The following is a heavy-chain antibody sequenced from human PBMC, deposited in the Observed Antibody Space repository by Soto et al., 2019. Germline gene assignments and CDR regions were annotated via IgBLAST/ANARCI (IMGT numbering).Heavy chain of an antibody. CDR3: ARGRKGYRSTWYVY. CDR2: ISHSGGT. V-gene: IGHV4-34*02. J-gene: IGHJ4*02. CDR1: GGSFSDYY. Sequence: QVQLQQWGAGLLKPSETLSLTCAFSGGSFSDYYWVLIRQPPGQGLEWIGEISHSGGTHFNPSLKSRVTISIDPSKNHVSLKPNSVTAADTAVYYCARGRKGYRSTWYVYWGQGPLLSVSS. D-gene: IGHD6-13*01.